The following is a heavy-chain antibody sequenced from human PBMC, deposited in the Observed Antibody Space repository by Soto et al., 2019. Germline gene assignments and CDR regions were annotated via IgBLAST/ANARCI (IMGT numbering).Heavy chain of an antibody. J-gene: IGHJ4*02. CDR2: VRSKGRSYAT. CDR3: TSWTTVTAFSDY. D-gene: IGHD4-17*01. CDR1: GFTFSASA. V-gene: IGHV3-73*02. Sequence: EVQLVESGGGLVQPGGSLKLSCAASGFTFSASAMHWVRQASGKGLEWVGRVRSKGRSYATEYAESVKGRFTISRDDSKNTAYLQMNSLKTEDTAVYYCTSWTTVTAFSDYWGQGTLVTVSS.